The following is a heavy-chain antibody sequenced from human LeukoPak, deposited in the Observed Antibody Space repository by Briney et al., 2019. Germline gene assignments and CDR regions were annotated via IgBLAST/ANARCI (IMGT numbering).Heavy chain of an antibody. CDR1: GGSISSGAYY. D-gene: IGHD5-12*01. V-gene: IGHV4-31*03. CDR3: ARGHSGYEDY. Sequence: SQTLSLTCTVSGGSISSGAYYWSWIRQHPGKGLEWIGYFYYSGSTYYNPSLKSRVTISVDTSKNQFSLDLSSVTAADTAVYYCARGHSGYEDYWGQGTLVTVSS. CDR2: FYYSGST. J-gene: IGHJ4*02.